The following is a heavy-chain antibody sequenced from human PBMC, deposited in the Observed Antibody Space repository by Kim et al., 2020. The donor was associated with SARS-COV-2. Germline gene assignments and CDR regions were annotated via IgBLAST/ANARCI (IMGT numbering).Heavy chain of an antibody. CDR3: ARAGGPGRLHLFRNWFDP. D-gene: IGHD6-25*01. CDR2: ISYDGSNK. Sequence: GGSLRLSCAASGFTFSSYTMHWVRQAPGKGLEWVAVISYDGSNKYYADSVKGRFTISRDNSKNTLYLQMNSLRAEDTAVYYCARAGGPGRLHLFRNWFDPWGQGTLVTVSS. J-gene: IGHJ5*02. V-gene: IGHV3-30-3*01. CDR1: GFTFSSYT.